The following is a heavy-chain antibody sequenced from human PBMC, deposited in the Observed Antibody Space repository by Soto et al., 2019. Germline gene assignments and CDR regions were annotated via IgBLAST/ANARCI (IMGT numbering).Heavy chain of an antibody. CDR3: TTLSESITMRVVVSRQGAY. J-gene: IGHJ4*02. V-gene: IGHV3-15*07. CDR1: GFTFSNAW. D-gene: IGHD3-22*01. CDR2: IKSKTDGGTT. Sequence: GGSLRLSCAASGFTFSNAWMNWVRQAPGKGLEWVGRIKSKTDGGTTDYAAPVKGRFTISRDDSKNTLYLQMNSLKTVDTAVYYCTTLSESITMRVVVSRQGAYWGQGTLVTVSS.